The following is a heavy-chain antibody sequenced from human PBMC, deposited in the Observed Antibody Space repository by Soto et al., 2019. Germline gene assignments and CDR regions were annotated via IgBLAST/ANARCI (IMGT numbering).Heavy chain of an antibody. CDR2: ISGSSGNT. Sequence: GGSLRLSCAASGFTFSSYAMSWVRQAPGKGLEWVSAISGSSGNTYYADSVKGRFTISRDNSKNTLYLQMNSLRAEDTAVYYCATSPPLLLGYWGQGTLVTVSS. CDR1: GFTFSSYA. V-gene: IGHV3-23*01. D-gene: IGHD2-15*01. CDR3: ATSPPLLLGY. J-gene: IGHJ4*02.